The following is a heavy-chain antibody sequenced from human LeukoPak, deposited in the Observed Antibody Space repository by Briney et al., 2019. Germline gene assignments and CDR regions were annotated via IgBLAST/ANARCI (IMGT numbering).Heavy chain of an antibody. CDR2: IYDSGST. V-gene: IGHV4-59*01. D-gene: IGHD3-22*01. CDR3: ARQSISGSSLSYFDY. J-gene: IGHJ4*02. Sequence: SETLSLTCTVSGGSISSYYWSWIRQPPGKGLEWIRNIYDSGSTNYNPSLKSPVIISVDPSKKQCSLKLSSVTAADAAVYYCARQSISGSSLSYFDYWGQGTLVNVSS. CDR1: GGSISSYY.